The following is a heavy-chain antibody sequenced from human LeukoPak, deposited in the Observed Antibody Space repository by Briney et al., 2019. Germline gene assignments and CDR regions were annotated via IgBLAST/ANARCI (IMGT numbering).Heavy chain of an antibody. Sequence: ASVKLSCKASGYTFTSYGISWVRQAPGQGLEWMGWISAYNGNTNYPQKLQGRVTMTTDTSTSTAYMELRSLRSDDTAVYYCARDGDYGGNWDYWGQGTLVTVSS. J-gene: IGHJ4*02. CDR1: GYTFTSYG. V-gene: IGHV1-18*01. CDR3: ARDGDYGGNWDY. D-gene: IGHD4-23*01. CDR2: ISAYNGNT.